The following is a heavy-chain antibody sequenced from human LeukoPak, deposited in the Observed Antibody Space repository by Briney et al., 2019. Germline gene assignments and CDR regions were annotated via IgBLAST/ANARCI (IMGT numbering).Heavy chain of an antibody. J-gene: IGHJ4*02. CDR3: ARDMRYYYDSSGYYLDY. D-gene: IGHD3-22*01. Sequence: ASVKVSCKASGYTFTGYYMHWVRQAPGQGLEWMGWINPNSGGTNYAQKFQGRVTMTRDTSISTAYMELSRLRSEDTAVYYCARDMRYYYDSSGYYLDYRGQGTLVTVSS. CDR1: GYTFTGYY. V-gene: IGHV1-2*02. CDR2: INPNSGGT.